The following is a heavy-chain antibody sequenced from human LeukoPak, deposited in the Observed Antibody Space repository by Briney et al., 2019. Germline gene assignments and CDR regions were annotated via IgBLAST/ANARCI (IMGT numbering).Heavy chain of an antibody. J-gene: IGHJ6*03. CDR2: IYHSGST. D-gene: IGHD6-19*01. V-gene: IGHV4-4*02. CDR1: GGSISSSNW. CDR3: ARDLGYSSGWNYYYYMDV. Sequence: SGTLSLTCAVSGGSISSSNWWSWVRQPPGKGLEWIGEIYHSGSTNYNPSLKSRVTISVDKSKNQFSLKLSSVTAADTAVYYCARDLGYSSGWNYYYYMDVWGKGTTVTVSS.